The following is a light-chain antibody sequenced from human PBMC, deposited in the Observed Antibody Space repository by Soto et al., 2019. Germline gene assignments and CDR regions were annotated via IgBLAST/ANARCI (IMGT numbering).Light chain of an antibody. CDR1: SSDVGGYNY. Sequence: QSALTQPPSASGSPGQSVTISCTGTSSDVGGYNYVSWYQQHPGKAPKLMIYEVSKRPSGVPDRFSGSKSGNTASLTVSGHQAEDEADDYCSSYAGSNNFNVVFGGGTQLTVL. J-gene: IGLJ2*01. V-gene: IGLV2-8*01. CDR3: SSYAGSNNFNVV. CDR2: EVS.